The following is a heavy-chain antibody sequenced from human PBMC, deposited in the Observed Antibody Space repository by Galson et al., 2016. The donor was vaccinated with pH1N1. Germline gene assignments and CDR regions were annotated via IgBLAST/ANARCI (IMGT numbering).Heavy chain of an antibody. J-gene: IGHJ2*01. CDR2: IIPIFNTA. Sequence: SVKVSCKASGGTFGSYGINWVRQAPGKGLEWMGGIIPIFNTAKYAQTSRGRVTITADESTTQAYMELSSLRSEDTAVYYCAREDYYDTDLSDWYFDLWGRGTLLTVSS. CDR3: AREDYYDTDLSDWYFDL. V-gene: IGHV1-69*13. D-gene: IGHD3-22*01. CDR1: GGTFGSYG.